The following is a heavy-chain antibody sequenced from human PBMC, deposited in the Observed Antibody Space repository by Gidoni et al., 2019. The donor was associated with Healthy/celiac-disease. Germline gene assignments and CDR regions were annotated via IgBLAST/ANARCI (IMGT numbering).Heavy chain of an antibody. CDR2: IYYSGST. D-gene: IGHD3-22*01. CDR1: GGSISSYY. J-gene: IGHJ4*02. V-gene: IGHV4-59*01. CDR3: ARLSYDSSGYYPDY. Sequence: GQLQESGPGLVKPSETLSLTCTVSGGSISSYYWSWIRQPPGKGLEWIGYIYYSGSTNYNPSLKSRVTISVDTSKNQFSLKLSSVTAADTAVYYCARLSYDSSGYYPDYWGQGTLVTVSS.